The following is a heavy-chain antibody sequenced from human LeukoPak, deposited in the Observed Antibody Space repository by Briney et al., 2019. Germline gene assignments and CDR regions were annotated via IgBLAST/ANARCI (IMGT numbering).Heavy chain of an antibody. Sequence: SETLSLTCTVSGDSISVYYWNWIRQPPGKGLECIGYIYSSGSTNSNPSLKSRVTISVDTSKNPIPLRLSSGTAADTAVYYWARSLGGSSRRYNWFDSWGQGTLVTVSS. J-gene: IGHJ5*01. CDR3: ARSLGGSSRRYNWFDS. CDR2: IYSSGST. V-gene: IGHV4-59*01. CDR1: GDSISVYY. D-gene: IGHD3-16*01.